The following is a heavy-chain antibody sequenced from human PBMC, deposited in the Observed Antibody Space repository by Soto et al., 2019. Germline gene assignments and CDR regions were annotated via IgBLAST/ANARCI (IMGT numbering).Heavy chain of an antibody. V-gene: IGHV3-11*05. J-gene: IGHJ2*01. Sequence: QVQLVESGGGLVKPGGSRSLSCAASGFTFSDYYMSWIRRAPGQGLEWVSYISSSSSYTNYADSVKGRFTISRDNAKNSLYMQMNSLRDEDTAVYHCARTIAAAGGRRYFDLWGRGTLVTVSS. CDR3: ARTIAAAGGRRYFDL. D-gene: IGHD6-13*01. CDR1: GFTFSDYY. CDR2: ISSSSSYT.